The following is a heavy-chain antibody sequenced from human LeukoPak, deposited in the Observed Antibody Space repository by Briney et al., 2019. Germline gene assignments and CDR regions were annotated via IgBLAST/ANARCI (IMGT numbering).Heavy chain of an antibody. V-gene: IGHV3-23*01. CDR3: AKDRAVTMYYGMDV. CDR2: ISGSGGST. D-gene: IGHD4-11*01. CDR1: GFTFSSYA. Sequence: GGSLRLSCAASGFTFSSYAMSWVRQAPGKGLEWVSAISGSGGSTYYADSVKGRFTISRDNSKNTLYLQMNSLRAEDTAVYYRAKDRAVTMYYGMDVWGQGTTVTVSS. J-gene: IGHJ6*02.